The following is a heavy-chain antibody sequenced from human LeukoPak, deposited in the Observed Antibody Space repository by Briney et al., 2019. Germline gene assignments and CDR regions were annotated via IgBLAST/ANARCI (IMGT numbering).Heavy chain of an antibody. CDR3: AGSIAADPGGY. J-gene: IGHJ4*02. D-gene: IGHD6-6*01. CDR1: GGSISSGSYY. CDR2: IYTSGST. V-gene: IGHV4-61*02. Sequence: PSETLSLTCTVSGGSISSGSYYWSWIRQPAGKGLEWIGRIYTSGSTNYNPSLKSRVTISVDTSKNQFSLKLSSVTAADTAVYYCAGSIAADPGGYWGQGTLVTVSS.